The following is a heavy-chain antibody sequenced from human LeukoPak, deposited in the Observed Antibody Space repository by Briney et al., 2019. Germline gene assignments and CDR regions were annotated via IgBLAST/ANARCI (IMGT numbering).Heavy chain of an antibody. V-gene: IGHV3-30*02. J-gene: IGHJ4*02. Sequence: GGSLRLSCAASRFTFSSYGMHWVRQAPGKGLEWVAFIRYDGSNKYYADSVKGRFTISRDNSKNTLYLQMNSLRAEDTAVYYCANSADIVVVPAAIQGDYWGQGTLVTVSS. CDR2: IRYDGSNK. CDR3: ANSADIVVVPAAIQGDY. CDR1: RFTFSSYG. D-gene: IGHD2-2*02.